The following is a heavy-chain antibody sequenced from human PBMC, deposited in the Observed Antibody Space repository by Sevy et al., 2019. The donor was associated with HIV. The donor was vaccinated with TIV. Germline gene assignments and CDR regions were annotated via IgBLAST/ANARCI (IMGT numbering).Heavy chain of an antibody. V-gene: IGHV1-18*01. J-gene: IGHJ4*02. CDR2: ISAYNGNT. Sequence: ASVKVSRKASGYTFTSYGISWVRQAPGQGLEWMGWISAYNGNTNYAQKLQGRVTMTTDTSTSTAYMELRSLRSDDTAVYYCARGGNRYNWNADYFDYWGQGTLVTVSS. CDR1: GYTFTSYG. CDR3: ARGGNRYNWNADYFDY. D-gene: IGHD1-1*01.